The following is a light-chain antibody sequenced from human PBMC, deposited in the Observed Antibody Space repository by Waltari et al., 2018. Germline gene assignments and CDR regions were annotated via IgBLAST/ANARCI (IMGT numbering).Light chain of an antibody. Sequence: QSALTQPASVSGSPGQSITISCTGTSSDIGYYNLVSWYQQDPGKAHKVIIYEVNKRPSGVSNRFPGSKSGNTASLTISGLQAEDEADYYCCSYIGDSAWVFGGGTKVTVL. CDR3: CSYIGDSAWV. V-gene: IGLV2-23*02. J-gene: IGLJ3*02. CDR1: SSDIGYYNL. CDR2: EVN.